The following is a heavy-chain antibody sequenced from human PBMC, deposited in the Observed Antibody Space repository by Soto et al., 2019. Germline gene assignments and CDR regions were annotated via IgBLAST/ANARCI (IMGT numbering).Heavy chain of an antibody. J-gene: IGHJ6*02. CDR2: IYYSGST. V-gene: IGHV4-30-4*01. CDR1: GGSISSGDYN. CDR3: ARDVVPEDKDYYYYYGMDV. Sequence: SETLSLTCTVSGGSISSGDYNWSWIRQPPGKGLEWIGYIYYSGSTYYNPSLKSRVTISVDTSKNQFSLKLSSVTAADTAVYYCARDVVPEDKDYYYYYGMDVWGQGTTVTVSS. D-gene: IGHD2-8*01.